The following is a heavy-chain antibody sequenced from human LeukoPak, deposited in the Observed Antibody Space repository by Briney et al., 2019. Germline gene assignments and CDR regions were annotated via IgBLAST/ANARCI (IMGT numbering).Heavy chain of an antibody. CDR3: ARDRSPDY. V-gene: IGHV1-69*13. CDR2: IIPIFGTA. J-gene: IGHJ4*02. CDR1: GYTFTRDA. Sequence: ASVKVSCKASGYTFTRDAINWVRQAPGQGLEWMGGIIPIFGTANYAQKFQGRVTITADESTSTAYMELSSLRSEDTAVYYCARDRSPDYWGQGTLVTVSS.